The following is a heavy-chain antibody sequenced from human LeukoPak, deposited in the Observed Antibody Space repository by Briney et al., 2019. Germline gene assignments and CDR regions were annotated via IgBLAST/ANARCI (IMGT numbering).Heavy chain of an antibody. Sequence: SETLSLTCTVSGGSISSGGYYWSWIRQHPGKGLEWIGYVYYSGGTYYYPSLKSRVTISIDTSRNQFSLKLSSVTAADTAIYYCARDDYGNWFDPWGQGTLVIVSS. CDR3: ARDDYGNWFDP. D-gene: IGHD4-17*01. V-gene: IGHV4-31*03. CDR1: GGSISSGGYY. CDR2: VYYSGGT. J-gene: IGHJ5*02.